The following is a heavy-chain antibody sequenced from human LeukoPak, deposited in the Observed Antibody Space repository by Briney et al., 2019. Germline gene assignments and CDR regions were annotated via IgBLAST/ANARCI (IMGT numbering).Heavy chain of an antibody. J-gene: IGHJ4*02. D-gene: IGHD4-17*01. Sequence: RASVKVSCKASGGTFSSYAISWVRQAPGQGLEWMGGIIPIFGTANYAQKFQGRVTITTDESTSTAYMELSSLRSEDTAVYYCAREQPSGDSSGLDYWGQGTLVTVSS. CDR1: GGTFSSYA. CDR2: IIPIFGTA. V-gene: IGHV1-69*05. CDR3: AREQPSGDSSGLDY.